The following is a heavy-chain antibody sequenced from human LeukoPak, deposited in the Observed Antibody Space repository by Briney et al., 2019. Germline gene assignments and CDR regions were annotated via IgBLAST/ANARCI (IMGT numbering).Heavy chain of an antibody. CDR3: ARLGLEVGGPNWFDP. CDR2: IKRDGSQK. CDR1: GFSFSSNW. Sequence: GGSLRLSCAAPGFSFSSNWMGWVRQAPGKGLEWVAHIKRDGSQKYYLDSVKGRFTISRDNAKNSLYLQMNSLRVEDTAVYYCARLGLEVGGPNWFDPWGQGTLVTISS. J-gene: IGHJ5*02. V-gene: IGHV3-7*01. D-gene: IGHD1-1*01.